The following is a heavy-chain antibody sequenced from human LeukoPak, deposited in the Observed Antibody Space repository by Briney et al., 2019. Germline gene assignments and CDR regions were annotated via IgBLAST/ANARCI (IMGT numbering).Heavy chain of an antibody. D-gene: IGHD6-19*01. CDR1: GFTFSSYE. CDR2: ISSSGSTI. Sequence: GGSLRLSCAASGFTFSSYEMNWVRQAPGEGLEWVSYISSSGSTIYYADSVKGRFTISRDNAKNSLYLQMNSLRAEDTAVYYCARGATAVADAEYSQHWGQGTLVTVSS. J-gene: IGHJ1*01. V-gene: IGHV3-48*03. CDR3: ARGATAVADAEYSQH.